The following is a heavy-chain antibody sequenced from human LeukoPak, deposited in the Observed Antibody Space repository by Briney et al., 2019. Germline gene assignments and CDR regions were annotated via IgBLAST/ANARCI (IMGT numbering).Heavy chain of an antibody. V-gene: IGHV4-59*08. CDR1: GGSISSYF. J-gene: IGHJ4*02. D-gene: IGHD3-16*01. CDR2: IHYSGST. CDR3: ARHVRGSPDY. Sequence: SETLSLTCTVSGGSISSYFWSWIRQPPGKGLESIGYIHYSGSTNYNPSLKGRVTISLDTSKNQFSLRLGSVTAADTAVYYCARHVRGSPDYWGQGTLVTVSS.